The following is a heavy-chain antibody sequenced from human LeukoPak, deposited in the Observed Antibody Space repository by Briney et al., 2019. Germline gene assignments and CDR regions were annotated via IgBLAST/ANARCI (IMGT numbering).Heavy chain of an antibody. CDR2: IIPILGIA. J-gene: IGHJ4*02. V-gene: IGHV1-69*04. CDR1: GGTFSSYA. CDR3: AQTHRGYYDFWSGYLDY. D-gene: IGHD3-3*01. Sequence: SVKVSCKASGGTFSSYAISWVRQAPGQGLEWMGRIIPILGIANYAQKFLGRVTITADKSTSTAYMELSSLRSEDTAVHYCAQTHRGYYDFWSGYLDYWGQGTLVTVSS.